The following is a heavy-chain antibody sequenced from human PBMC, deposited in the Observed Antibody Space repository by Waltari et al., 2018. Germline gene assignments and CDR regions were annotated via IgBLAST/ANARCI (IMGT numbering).Heavy chain of an antibody. CDR3: TTEGGRTWPMY. D-gene: IGHD2-2*01. V-gene: IGHV3-15*01. Sequence: EVQLVESGGGLVKPGDSLRLSCVASGFTFANAGINWVRQAPGKGLEWVGRLKSKAEGGTTDYAAPVKGRFAISRDDSKDTAYLQMNSLKTEDTAMYFCTTEGGRTWPMYWGQGTLVTVSS. J-gene: IGHJ4*02. CDR2: LKSKAEGGTT. CDR1: GFTFANAG.